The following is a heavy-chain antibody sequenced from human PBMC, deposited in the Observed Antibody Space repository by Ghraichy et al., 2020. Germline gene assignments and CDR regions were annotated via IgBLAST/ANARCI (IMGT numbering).Heavy chain of an antibody. D-gene: IGHD6-19*01. CDR2: MNPNSGNT. J-gene: IGHJ6*02. CDR1: GYTFSNYD. Sequence: ASVKVSCKASGYTFSNYDINWVRQATGQGLEWMGWMNPNSGNTGYAQKFQGRVTMTRNTSISTAYMELSSLRSEDTAVYYCARGIALSGSYYYYYAMDVWGQGTTVTVSS. CDR3: ARGIALSGSYYYYYAMDV. V-gene: IGHV1-8*01.